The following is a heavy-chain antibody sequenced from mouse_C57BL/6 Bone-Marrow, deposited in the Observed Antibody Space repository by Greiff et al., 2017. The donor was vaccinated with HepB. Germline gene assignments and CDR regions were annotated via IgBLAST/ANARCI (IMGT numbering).Heavy chain of an antibody. D-gene: IGHD1-1*01. CDR2: IHPNSGST. CDR1: GYTFTSYW. CDR3: ARRDYYGSSYASWFAY. Sequence: QVQLQQPGAELVKPGASVKLSCKASGYTFTSYWMHWVKQRPGQGLEWIGMIHPNSGSTNYNEKFKGKATLTADKSSSTAYMQFSSLTSEDSAIYYCARRDYYGSSYASWFAYWGQGTLVTVSA. J-gene: IGHJ3*01. V-gene: IGHV1-64*01.